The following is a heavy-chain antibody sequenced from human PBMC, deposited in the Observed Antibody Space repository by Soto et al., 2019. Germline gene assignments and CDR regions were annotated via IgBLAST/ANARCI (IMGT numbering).Heavy chain of an antibody. V-gene: IGHV1-18*01. D-gene: IGHD2-2*01. CDR2: ISAYNGNT. J-gene: IGHJ6*02. Sequence: QVQLVQSGAEVKKPGASVKVSCKASGYTFTSYGISWVRQAPGQGLEWMGWISAYNGNTNYAQKLQVRVTMTTDTSTSTAYMELRSLRSDDTAVFYCARDIVLVPAAVHYYYGMDVWGQGTTVTVSS. CDR3: ARDIVLVPAAVHYYYGMDV. CDR1: GYTFTSYG.